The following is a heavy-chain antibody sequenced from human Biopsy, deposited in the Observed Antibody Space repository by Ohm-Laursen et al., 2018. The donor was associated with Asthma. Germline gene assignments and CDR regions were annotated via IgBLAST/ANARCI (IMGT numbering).Heavy chain of an antibody. CDR1: GYNFISFA. D-gene: IGHD3-9*01. CDR2: VNTGKGDT. J-gene: IGHJ3*01. Sequence: ASVSASCKAYGYNFISFAIHWVRQAPGQRLEWMGWVNTGKGDTKYSQKFQGRVTITRDTSASTAYMELRSLRSEDTATYYCARTYYDFLTGQVKDVFGVWGQGTMVTVSS. CDR3: ARTYYDFLTGQVKDVFGV. V-gene: IGHV1-3*04.